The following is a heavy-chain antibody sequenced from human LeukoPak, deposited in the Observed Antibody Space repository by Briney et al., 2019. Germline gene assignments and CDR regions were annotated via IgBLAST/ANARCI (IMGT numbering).Heavy chain of an antibody. CDR3: ARGGAYYSGSGSRYWYFDV. Sequence: SETLSLTCTVAGGSLSTFYWSWVRQPAGKRLEWIRRVCATGHRNQNPSLQSRVTMSMDTSKNQFSLTLRSVTAADTALYYCARGGAYYSGSGSRYWYFDVWGPGTLVTISS. V-gene: IGHV4-4*07. J-gene: IGHJ2*01. D-gene: IGHD3-10*01. CDR1: GGSLSTFY. CDR2: VCATGHR.